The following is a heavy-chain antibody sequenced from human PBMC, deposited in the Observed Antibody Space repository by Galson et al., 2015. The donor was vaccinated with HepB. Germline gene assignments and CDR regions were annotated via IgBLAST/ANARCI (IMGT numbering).Heavy chain of an antibody. Sequence: SVKVSCKASGYTFTSYGISWVRQAPGQGLEWMGWISAYNGNTNYAQKLQGRVTMTTDASTSTAYMELRSLRSDDTAVYYCARGITSSEYYYYGMDVWGQGTTVTVSS. D-gene: IGHD2-2*01. J-gene: IGHJ6*02. CDR1: GYTFTSYG. CDR3: ARGITSSEYYYYGMDV. V-gene: IGHV1-18*01. CDR2: ISAYNGNT.